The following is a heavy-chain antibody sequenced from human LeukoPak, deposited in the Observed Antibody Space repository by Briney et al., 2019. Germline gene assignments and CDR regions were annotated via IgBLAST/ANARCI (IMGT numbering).Heavy chain of an antibody. D-gene: IGHD5-12*01. J-gene: IGHJ4*02. CDR2: IKSKTDGGTT. CDR3: TTAANGGYDLMVDY. CDR1: GFTFSNAW. Sequence: PGGSLRLSCAASGFTFSNAWMSWVRQAPGKGLEWVGRIKSKTDGGTTDYAAPVKGRFTISRDDSKNTLYLQMNSLKTEDTAVYYCTTAANGGYDLMVDYWGQGTLVTVSS. V-gene: IGHV3-15*01.